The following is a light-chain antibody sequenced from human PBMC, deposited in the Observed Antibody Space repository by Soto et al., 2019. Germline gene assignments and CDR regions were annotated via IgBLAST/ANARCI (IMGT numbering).Light chain of an antibody. Sequence: QSALTQPASVSGSPGQSITISCTGTSSDVGGYNYVSWYQQHPGKAPELMIYDVNNRPSGISNRFSGSKSGNTASLTISGLQAEDEADYYCSSYTSSSPVVLGGGTKLTVL. CDR1: SSDVGGYNY. J-gene: IGLJ2*01. CDR3: SSYTSSSPVV. V-gene: IGLV2-14*01. CDR2: DVN.